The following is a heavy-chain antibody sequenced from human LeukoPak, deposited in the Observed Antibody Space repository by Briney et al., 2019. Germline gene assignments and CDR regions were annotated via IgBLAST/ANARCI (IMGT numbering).Heavy chain of an antibody. CDR2: IIPILGIA. V-gene: IGHV1-69*04. Sequence: ASVKVSCKASGGTFSSYAISWVRQAPGRGLEWMGRIIPILGIANYAQKFQGRVTITADKSTSTAYMELRSLRSDDTAMYYCARVICSGDRCYPPSAVDIWGQGTMVTVSS. CDR1: GGTFSSYA. D-gene: IGHD2-15*01. CDR3: ARVICSGDRCYPPSAVDI. J-gene: IGHJ3*02.